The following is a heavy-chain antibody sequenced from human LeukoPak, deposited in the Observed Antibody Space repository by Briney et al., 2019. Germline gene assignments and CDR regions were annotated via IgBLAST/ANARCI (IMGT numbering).Heavy chain of an antibody. CDR2: IDTDGSST. Sequence: GGSLRLSCAASGFTFNYYAMSWVRQAPGRGLVWVSRIDTDGSSTSYADSVKGRFTISRDNAKNTLYLQMNSLRAEDTAVYYCAREYYDSSGYLRYWGQGILVTVSS. D-gene: IGHD3-22*01. CDR1: GFTFNYYA. CDR3: AREYYDSSGYLRY. J-gene: IGHJ4*02. V-gene: IGHV3-74*01.